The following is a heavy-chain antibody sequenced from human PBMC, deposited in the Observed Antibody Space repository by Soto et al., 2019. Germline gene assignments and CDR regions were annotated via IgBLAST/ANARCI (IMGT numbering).Heavy chain of an antibody. CDR3: ARGGKHLAPPGY. CDR1: GGSFSGYY. CDR2: ISHSGST. V-gene: IGHV4-34*01. Sequence: QVQLQQWGAGLLKPSETLSLTCAVYGGSFSGYYWNWIRQPPGKGLEWIGKISHSGSTNYNPSLKSRVTISVDTSNNQFSLKLSSVTAADTAVYYCARGGKHLAPPGYWGQGTLVTVSS. J-gene: IGHJ4*02.